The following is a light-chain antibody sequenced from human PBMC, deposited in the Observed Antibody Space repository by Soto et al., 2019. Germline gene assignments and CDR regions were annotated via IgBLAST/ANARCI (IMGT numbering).Light chain of an antibody. CDR3: QQYGSSIT. CDR2: GAS. Sequence: ESVLTQSPGAPSLSPGERATLSCRASQSVSSSYLAWYQQKPGQAPRLLIYGASSRATGIPDRFSGSGSGTDFTLTISRLEPEDFAVYYCQQYGSSITFGQGTRLEIK. V-gene: IGKV3-20*01. J-gene: IGKJ5*01. CDR1: QSVSSSY.